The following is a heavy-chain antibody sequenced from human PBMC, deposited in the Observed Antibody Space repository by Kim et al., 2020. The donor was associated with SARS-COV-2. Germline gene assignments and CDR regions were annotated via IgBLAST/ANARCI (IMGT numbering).Heavy chain of an antibody. CDR3: ARLDSNHSVVHYLDY. D-gene: IGHD2-21*01. Sequence: SETLSLTCAVSGDSVTNDSWWSWVRQPPGKGLEWIGEVHHSGDFNYSPSLKSRVDISLDKSKNQFSLKVTSVTAADTAMYFCARLDSNHSVVHYLDYWGQGALVTVSP. J-gene: IGHJ4*02. CDR2: VHHSGDF. V-gene: IGHV4-4*02. CDR1: GDSVTNDSW.